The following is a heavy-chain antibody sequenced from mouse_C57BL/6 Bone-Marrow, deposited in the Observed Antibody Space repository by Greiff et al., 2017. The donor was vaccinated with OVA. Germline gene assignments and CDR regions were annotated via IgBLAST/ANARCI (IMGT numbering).Heavy chain of an antibody. V-gene: IGHV1-81*01. D-gene: IGHD2-12*01. CDR3: ARGDYTCFDY. Sequence: QVQLKESGAELARPGASVKLSCKASGYTFTSYGISWVKQRTGQGLEWIGEIYPRSGNTYYNEKFKGKATLTADKSSSTAYMELRSLTSEDSAVYFCARGDYTCFDYWGQGTTLTVSS. J-gene: IGHJ2*01. CDR2: IYPRSGNT. CDR1: GYTFTSYG.